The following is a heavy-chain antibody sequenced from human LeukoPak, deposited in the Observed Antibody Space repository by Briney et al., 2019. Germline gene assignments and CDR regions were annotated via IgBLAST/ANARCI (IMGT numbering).Heavy chain of an antibody. CDR1: GCTFTNFA. J-gene: IGHJ4*02. CDR3: AKSRSGYYRFDS. CDR2: ISASGRST. Sequence: PGGSLRLSCAASGCTFTNFAMSWVRQAPGKGLEWVSVISASGRSTYYADSVRGRFTISRDTSKNTLYLQMSSLRAEDTALYYCAKSRSGYYRFDSWGQGTLVIVSS. V-gene: IGHV3-23*01. D-gene: IGHD3-22*01.